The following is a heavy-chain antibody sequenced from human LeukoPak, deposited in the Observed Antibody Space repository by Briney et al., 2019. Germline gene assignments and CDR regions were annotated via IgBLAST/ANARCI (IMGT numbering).Heavy chain of an antibody. J-gene: IGHJ5*02. D-gene: IGHD2-2*01. CDR2: ISAYNGNT. CDR3: ARDCSSTSCYRNWFDP. V-gene: IGHV1-18*01. CDR1: GYTFTSYG. Sequence: ASVKVSCKASGYTFTSYGISWVRQAPGQGLEWMGWISAYNGNTNYAQKLQGRVTMTTDTSTSTAYMELRSLRSDDTAVYYCARDCSSTSCYRNWFDPWGQGTLVTVSS.